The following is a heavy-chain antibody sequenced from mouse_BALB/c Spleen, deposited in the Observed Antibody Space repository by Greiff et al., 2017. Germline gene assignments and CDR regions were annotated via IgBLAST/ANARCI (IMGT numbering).Heavy chain of an antibody. J-gene: IGHJ2*01. CDR3: ARQGIHYYGSSYDYFDY. D-gene: IGHD1-1*01. CDR1: GFAFSSYD. Sequence: EVNLVESGGGLVKPGGSLKLSCAASGFAFSSYDMSWVRQTPEKRLEWVAYISSGGGSTYYPDTVKGRFTISRDNAKNTLYLQMSSLKSEDTAMYYCARQGIHYYGSSYDYFDYWGQGTTLTVSS. V-gene: IGHV5-12-1*01. CDR2: ISSGGGST.